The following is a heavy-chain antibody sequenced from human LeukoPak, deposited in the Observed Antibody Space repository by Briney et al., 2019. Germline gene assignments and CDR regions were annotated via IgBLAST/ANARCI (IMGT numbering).Heavy chain of an antibody. D-gene: IGHD2-2*01. J-gene: IGHJ4*02. V-gene: IGHV3-23*01. CDR1: GITFSSYA. CDR3: ANALSRSCSSTSCSNFGY. Sequence: GGSLRLSCAASGITFSSYAISWVRQAPGKGLEWVSIISASGHISYYADSVKGRFTISRDNSKNTLYLQMNSLRAEDTAVYYCANALSRSCSSTSCSNFGYWGQGTLVSVSS. CDR2: ISASGHIS.